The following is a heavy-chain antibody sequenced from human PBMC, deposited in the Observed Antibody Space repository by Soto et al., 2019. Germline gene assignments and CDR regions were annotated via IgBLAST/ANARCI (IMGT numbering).Heavy chain of an antibody. CDR2: INHSGST. J-gene: IGHJ6*03. D-gene: IGHD3-10*01. CDR1: GGSFSGYY. Sequence: SETLSLTCAVYGGSFSGYYWSWIRQPPGKGLEWIGEINHSGSTNYNPSLKSRVTISVDTSKNQFSLKLSSVTAADTAVYYCARTSTNGSGSYYWFSYYYYMDVWGKGTTVTVSS. V-gene: IGHV4-34*01. CDR3: ARTSTNGSGSYYWFSYYYYMDV.